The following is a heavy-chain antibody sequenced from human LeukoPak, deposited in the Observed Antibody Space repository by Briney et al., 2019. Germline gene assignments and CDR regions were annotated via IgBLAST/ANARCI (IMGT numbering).Heavy chain of an antibody. CDR1: GFTFSSYE. Sequence: GGSLRLSCAASGFTFSSYEMNWVRQAPGKGLEWVSYISSSGSTIYYADSVKGRFTISRDNAKNSLYLQMNGLRAEDTAVYYCARDYYDSSGYPPHFDYWGQGTLVTVSS. J-gene: IGHJ4*02. CDR2: ISSSGSTI. V-gene: IGHV3-48*03. D-gene: IGHD3-22*01. CDR3: ARDYYDSSGYPPHFDY.